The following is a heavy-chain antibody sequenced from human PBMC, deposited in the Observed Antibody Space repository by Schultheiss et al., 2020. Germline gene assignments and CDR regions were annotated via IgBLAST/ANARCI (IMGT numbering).Heavy chain of an antibody. V-gene: IGHV3-21*01. CDR3: VRAPLRAVGWFDP. J-gene: IGHJ5*02. D-gene: IGHD6-19*01. CDR1: GFTFNSYN. Sequence: GSLRLSCAASGFTFNSYNMNWVRQAPGKGLEWVSSISSSSSHIYYADSVKGRFTISRDNAKNSLYLQINILRAEDTAVYYCVRAPLRAVGWFDPWGQGTLVTVSS. CDR2: ISSSSSHI.